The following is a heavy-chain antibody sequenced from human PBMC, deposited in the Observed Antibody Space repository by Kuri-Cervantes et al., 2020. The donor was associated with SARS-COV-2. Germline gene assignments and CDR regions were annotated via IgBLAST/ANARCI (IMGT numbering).Heavy chain of an antibody. V-gene: IGHV4-59*01. J-gene: IGHJ4*02. CDR3: AGVSPDWVLN. Sequence: ESLKISCTVSGGSISSYYWSWIWQPPGKGLEWIGYIYYSGSTNYNPSLKSRVTISVDTSKNQFSLKLSSVTAADTAVYYCAGVSPDWVLNWGQGTLVTVSS. CDR2: IYYSGST. D-gene: IGHD3-9*01. CDR1: GGSISSYY.